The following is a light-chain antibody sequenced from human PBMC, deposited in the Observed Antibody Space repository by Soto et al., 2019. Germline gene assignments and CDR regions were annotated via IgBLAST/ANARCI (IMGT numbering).Light chain of an antibody. CDR1: QSVSNNY. CDR2: SAS. Sequence: EIVLTQSPGTLSLSPGERATLSCRASQSVSNNYLGWYQQKPGQAPRLLIYSASSRATGIPDRFSGSGSGTDFTLTISRLEPEDFAVYYCQQHGTSPVTFGQGTKVEIK. CDR3: QQHGTSPVT. J-gene: IGKJ1*01. V-gene: IGKV3-20*01.